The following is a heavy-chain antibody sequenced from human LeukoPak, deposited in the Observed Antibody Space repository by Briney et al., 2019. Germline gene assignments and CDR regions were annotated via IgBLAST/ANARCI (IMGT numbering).Heavy chain of an antibody. CDR2: ISGSGNGGSI. J-gene: IGHJ4*02. Sequence: GGSLRLSCSASGFVFSIYTMYWVRQAPGKGPEYVSTISGSGNGGSIYYADSVKGRFTISRDNSKNTLYLQMNSLRAEDTAVYYCARGPSSSWPYYFDYWGQGTLVTVSS. V-gene: IGHV3-64*04. D-gene: IGHD6-13*01. CDR1: GFVFSIYT. CDR3: ARGPSSSWPYYFDY.